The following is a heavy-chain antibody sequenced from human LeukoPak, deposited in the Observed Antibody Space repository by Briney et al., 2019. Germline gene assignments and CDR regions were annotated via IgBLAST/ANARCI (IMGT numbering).Heavy chain of an antibody. CDR2: ISSSNSTI. J-gene: IGHJ4*02. CDR3: ARMYNTSSSLDY. D-gene: IGHD6-6*01. CDR1: GFTFRSYN. Sequence: LTGGSLRLSCAASGFTFRSYNMNWVRQAPGKGLEWVSYISSSNSTIYYADSVKGRFTISRDNAKNSLYLQMNSLRAEDTAVYYCARMYNTSSSLDYWGQGTLVTVSS. V-gene: IGHV3-48*01.